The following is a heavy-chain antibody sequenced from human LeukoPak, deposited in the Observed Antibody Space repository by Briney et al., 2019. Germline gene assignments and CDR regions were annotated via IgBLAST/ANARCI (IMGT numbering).Heavy chain of an antibody. J-gene: IGHJ5*02. D-gene: IGHD2-15*01. CDR2: INPSGGST. CDR1: GGTFSSYA. CDR3: ARGYDCSGGSCSTTRGSWFDP. V-gene: IGHV1-46*01. Sequence: GASVKVSCKASGGTFSSYAISWVRQAPGQGLEWMGIINPSGGSTSYAQKFQGRVTMTRDMSTSTVYMELSSLRSEDTAVYYCARGYDCSGGSCSTTRGSWFDPWGQGTLVTVSS.